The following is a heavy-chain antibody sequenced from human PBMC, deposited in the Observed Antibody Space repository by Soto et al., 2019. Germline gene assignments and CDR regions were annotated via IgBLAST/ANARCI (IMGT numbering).Heavy chain of an antibody. Sequence: SETLSLTCSVSGGSLSGFYWTWIRQPPGKGLEWLGYIHDSGSTNYNPALESRVSISVDTSKNELSLKLSSVTAADTAMYYCAGVARHPRRGATTKNGLDPWGVGTVVPV. J-gene: IGHJ5*02. CDR3: AGVARHPRRGATTKNGLDP. CDR2: IHDSGST. D-gene: IGHD2-15*01. V-gene: IGHV4-59*03. CDR1: GGSLSGFY.